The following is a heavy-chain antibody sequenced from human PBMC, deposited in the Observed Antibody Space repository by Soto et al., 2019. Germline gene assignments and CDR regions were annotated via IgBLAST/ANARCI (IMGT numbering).Heavy chain of an antibody. D-gene: IGHD3-22*01. V-gene: IGHV4-30-4*01. CDR3: ARVFYYDSSGYYTPVWFDP. CDR2: IYYSGST. CDR1: GGSISSGDYY. Sequence: TLSLTCTVSGGSISSGDYYWSWIRQPPGKGLEWIGYIYYSGSTYYNPSLKSRVTISVDTSKNQFSLKLSSVTAADTAVYYCARVFYYDSSGYYTPVWFDPWGQGTLVTVSS. J-gene: IGHJ5*02.